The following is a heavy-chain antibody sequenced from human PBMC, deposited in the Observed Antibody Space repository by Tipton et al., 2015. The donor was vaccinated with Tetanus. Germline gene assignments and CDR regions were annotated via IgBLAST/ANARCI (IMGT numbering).Heavy chain of an antibody. V-gene: IGHV3-23*01. D-gene: IGHD1-1*01. J-gene: IGHJ6*02. CDR3: ARRSLTNYGLDV. Sequence: SLRLSCVASGFPFSNYAFNWVRQAPGKGLEWVSSIGTSTSNTYYADSVKDRYTISRDNSRNEVYLQMSSLRAEDTAVYFCARRSLTNYGLDVWGQGTPVTVSS. CDR1: GFPFSNYA. CDR2: IGTSTSNT.